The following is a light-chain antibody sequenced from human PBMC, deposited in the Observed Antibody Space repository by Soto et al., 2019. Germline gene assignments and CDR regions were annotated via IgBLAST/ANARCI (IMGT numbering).Light chain of an antibody. J-gene: IGKJ4*01. CDR3: QQYGSSLALT. V-gene: IGKV3-20*01. Sequence: EIVMTQSPATLSVSPGERAALSCRASQSVSSNLAWYQQKPGQAPRLLIYDASNRATGIPARFSGSGSGTDFTLTISRLEPEDFAVYYCQQYGSSLALTFGGGTKVDIK. CDR2: DAS. CDR1: QSVSSN.